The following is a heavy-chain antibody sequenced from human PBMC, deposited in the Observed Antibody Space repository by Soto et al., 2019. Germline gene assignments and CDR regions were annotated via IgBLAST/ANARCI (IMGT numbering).Heavy chain of an antibody. V-gene: IGHV1-18*01. CDR2: ISAYNENT. CDR1: GYTFTKYG. J-gene: IGHJ5*02. Sequence: QVQLVQSGGEVKKPGASVKVSCKASGYTFTKYGISWVRQAPGQGLEWMGWISAYNENTDYAQKFQGRVTMTTDTSTTTAYMELRSLTSDDTAFYYCARASQMMPALPEGNWFGPWGQGTLVTVSS. CDR3: ARASQMMPALPEGNWFGP. D-gene: IGHD2-2*01.